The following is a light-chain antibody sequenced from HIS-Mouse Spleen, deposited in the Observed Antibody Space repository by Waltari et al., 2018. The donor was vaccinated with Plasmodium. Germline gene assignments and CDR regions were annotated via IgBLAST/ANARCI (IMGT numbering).Light chain of an antibody. CDR3: QQANSFPPT. CDR2: AAS. CDR1: KGISSW. J-gene: IGKJ2*01. Sequence: DIQMTQSQSSVSASVGDRVTITCRASKGISSWLAWYQQKPGKAPKLLIYAASSLQIGVPSRFSGSGSGTDFTLTISSLQPEDFATYYCQQANSFPPTFGQGTKLEIK. V-gene: IGKV1-12*01.